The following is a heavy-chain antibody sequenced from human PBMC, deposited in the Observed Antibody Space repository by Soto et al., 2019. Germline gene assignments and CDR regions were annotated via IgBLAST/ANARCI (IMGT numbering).Heavy chain of an antibody. V-gene: IGHV1-2*02. D-gene: IGHD4-4*01. CDR2: INPNSGGT. Sequence: ASVKVSCKASGYTFTGYYMHWVRQAPGQGLEWMGWINPNSGGTNYAQKFQGRVTMTRDTSISTAYMGLSRLRSDDTAVYYCARATVTTSPRFDPWGQGTLVTVSS. J-gene: IGHJ5*02. CDR3: ARATVTTSPRFDP. CDR1: GYTFTGYY.